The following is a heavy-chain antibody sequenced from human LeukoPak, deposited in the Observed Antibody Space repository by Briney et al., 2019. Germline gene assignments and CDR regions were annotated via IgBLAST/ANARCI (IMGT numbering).Heavy chain of an antibody. CDR2: ISSSSYI. CDR1: GFTFSSYS. D-gene: IGHD6-13*01. V-gene: IGHV3-21*01. CDR3: ARDDRKQQLAPGVDY. J-gene: IGHJ4*02. Sequence: PGGSLRLSCAASGFTFSSYSMNWVRQAPGKGLEWVSSISSSSYIYYADSVEGRFTISRDNAKNSLYLQMNSLRAEDTAVYYCARDDRKQQLAPGVDYWGQGTLVTVSS.